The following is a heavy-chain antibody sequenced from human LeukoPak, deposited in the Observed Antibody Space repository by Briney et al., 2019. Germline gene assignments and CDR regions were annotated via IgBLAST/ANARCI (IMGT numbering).Heavy chain of an antibody. D-gene: IGHD6-19*01. CDR3: AREGAAGYFDY. Sequence: GASVKVSCKASGGTFSSYAISWVRQAPGQGLEWMGRIIPILGIANYAQKFQGRVTITADKSTSTAYMELSSLRSDDTAVYYCAREGAAGYFDYWGQGTLVTVSS. CDR2: IIPILGIA. V-gene: IGHV1-69*04. CDR1: GGTFSSYA. J-gene: IGHJ4*02.